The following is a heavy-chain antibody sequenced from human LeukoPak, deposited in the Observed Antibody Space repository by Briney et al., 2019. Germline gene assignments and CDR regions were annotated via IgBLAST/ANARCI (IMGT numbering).Heavy chain of an antibody. CDR2: IKQDGSEK. CDR3: AKEGDYYGSGSRRDAFDM. CDR1: GFTFSSYW. J-gene: IGHJ3*02. Sequence: PGGSLRLSCAASGFTFSSYWMSWVRQAPGKGLEWVANIKQDGSEKYYADSVKGRFTISRDNAKNSLYLQMNSLRPEDTALYYCAKEGDYYGSGSRRDAFDMWGQGTMVTVSS. V-gene: IGHV3-7*04. D-gene: IGHD3-10*01.